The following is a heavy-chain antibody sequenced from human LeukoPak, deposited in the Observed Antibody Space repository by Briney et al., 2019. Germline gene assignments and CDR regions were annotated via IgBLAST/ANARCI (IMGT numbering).Heavy chain of an antibody. CDR2: ISYDGSNK. V-gene: IGHV3-30-3*01. J-gene: IGHJ4*02. D-gene: IGHD3-22*01. CDR1: GFTFSSYA. CDR3: AKDYYYSSGSYFDC. Sequence: GGSLRLSCAASGFTFSSYAMHWVRQAPGKGLEWVAVISYDGSNKYYADSVKGRFTISRDNSKNTLYLQMISLRADDTAVYYCAKDYYYSSGSYFDCWGQGTLVTVSS.